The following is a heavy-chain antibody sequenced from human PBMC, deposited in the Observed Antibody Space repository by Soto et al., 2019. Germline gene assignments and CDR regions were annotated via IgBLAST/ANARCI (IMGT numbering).Heavy chain of an antibody. V-gene: IGHV3-30*03. CDR3: ALPGGGPYNSRWFDS. CDR2: ISYDGSNK. Sequence: QVQLVESGGGVVQPGRSLRLSCAASGFTFSSYGMHWVRQAPGKGLEWVAVISYDGSNKYYADSVKGRFTISRDNSKNTLYLQMNSLRAEDTAVYYCALPGGGPYNSRWFDSWGQGTLVTVSS. D-gene: IGHD3-10*01. CDR1: GFTFSSYG. J-gene: IGHJ5*01.